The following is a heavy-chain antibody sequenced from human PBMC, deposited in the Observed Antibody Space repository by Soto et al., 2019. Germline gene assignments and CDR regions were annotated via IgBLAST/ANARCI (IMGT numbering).Heavy chain of an antibody. CDR1: GGSISSSNW. CDR2: IYHSGST. V-gene: IGHV4-4*02. CDR3: ARSGSGSGSYQGPNPPFDY. Sequence: PSETLSLTCAVSGGSISSSNWWSWVRQPPGKGLEWIGEIYHSGSTNYNPSLKSRVTISVDKSKNQFPLKLSSVTAADTAVYYCARSGSGSGSYQGPNPPFDYWGQGTLVTVSS. D-gene: IGHD1-26*01. J-gene: IGHJ4*02.